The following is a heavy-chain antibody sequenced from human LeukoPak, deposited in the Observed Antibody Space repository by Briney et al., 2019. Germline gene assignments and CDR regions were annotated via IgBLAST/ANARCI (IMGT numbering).Heavy chain of an antibody. D-gene: IGHD6-19*01. CDR1: GFTFGDYL. CDR2: ISGGTT. V-gene: IGHV3-49*03. Sequence: GGTLRLSCTASGFTFGDYLMSWFRQAPGKGLEWIGFISGGTTEYAASVKGRFTISRDDSTSIAYLQMNSLTTEDTAVYYCSRGSGRLSVYWGQGTLVTVSS. CDR3: SRGSGRLSVY. J-gene: IGHJ4*02.